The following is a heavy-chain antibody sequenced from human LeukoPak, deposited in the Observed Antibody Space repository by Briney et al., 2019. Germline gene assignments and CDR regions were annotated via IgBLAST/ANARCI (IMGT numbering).Heavy chain of an antibody. J-gene: IGHJ3*02. CDR3: ARDGLVPTGVNGAFDI. Sequence: GRSLRLSCAASGFTFSSYAMHWVRQAPGKGLEWVAVISYDGSNKYYADSVKGRFTISRDNSKNTMFLQMNSLSADDTAVYYCARDGLVPTGVNGAFDIWGQGTLVTVSS. CDR1: GFTFSSYA. D-gene: IGHD2-8*01. CDR2: ISYDGSNK. V-gene: IGHV3-30-3*01.